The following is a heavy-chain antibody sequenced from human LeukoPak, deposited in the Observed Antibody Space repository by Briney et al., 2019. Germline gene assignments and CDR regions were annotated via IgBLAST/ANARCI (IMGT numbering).Heavy chain of an antibody. CDR3: AAVNCNTVGIDY. V-gene: IGHV4-39*01. D-gene: IGHD1-1*01. CDR2: IYYGGST. Sequence: KPSETLSLTCTVSGGSISSSSYYWGWIRQPPGKGLEWIGSIYYGGSTYYNPSLKSRVTISVDTSKNQFSLKLSSVTAADTAVYYCAAVNCNTVGIDYWGQGTLVTVSS. CDR1: GGSISSSSYY. J-gene: IGHJ4*02.